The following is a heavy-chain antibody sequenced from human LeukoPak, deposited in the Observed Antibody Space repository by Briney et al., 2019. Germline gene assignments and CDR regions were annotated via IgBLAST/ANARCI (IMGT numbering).Heavy chain of an antibody. V-gene: IGHV3-23*01. J-gene: IGHJ4*02. CDR2: ISGSGGST. CDR3: AKGGILGYCSSTSCYLGY. D-gene: IGHD2-2*01. Sequence: GGALRLSCAASGFTFSSYAMSWVRQAPGKGLEWVSAISGSGGSTYYADSMKGRFTISRDNSKNTLYLQMNSLRAEDTAVYYCAKGGILGYCSSTSCYLGYWGQGTLVTVSS. CDR1: GFTFSSYA.